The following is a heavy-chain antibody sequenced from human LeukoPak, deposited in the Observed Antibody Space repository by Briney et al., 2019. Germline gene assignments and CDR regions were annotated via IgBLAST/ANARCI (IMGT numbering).Heavy chain of an antibody. J-gene: IGHJ6*02. D-gene: IGHD6-19*01. CDR1: GYSFTSYW. Sequence: GESLKISCKGSGYSFTSYWIGWVRQMPGKGLEWMGIIYPGDSDTRYSPSFQGQVTISADKSISTAYLQWSSLKASDTAMYYCATSEKTSSSGWYYYYGMDVWAKGPRSPSP. V-gene: IGHV5-51*01. CDR2: IYPGDSDT. CDR3: ATSEKTSSSGWYYYYGMDV.